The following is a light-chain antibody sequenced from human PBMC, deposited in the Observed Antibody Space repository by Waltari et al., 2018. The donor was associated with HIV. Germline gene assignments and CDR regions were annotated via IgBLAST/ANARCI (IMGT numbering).Light chain of an antibody. CDR3: QSYDSSKGDWV. CDR2: EDT. Sequence: NFMLTQPPSVSESPGTTVTISCTRSRGSLPSNHMHWSQQRPGSAPTTVIYEDTQRPSGVPDRFSGSIDSSSNSASLTISGLTTEDEADFYCQSYDSSKGDWVFGGGTKLTVL. CDR1: RGSLPSNH. V-gene: IGLV6-57*03. J-gene: IGLJ3*02.